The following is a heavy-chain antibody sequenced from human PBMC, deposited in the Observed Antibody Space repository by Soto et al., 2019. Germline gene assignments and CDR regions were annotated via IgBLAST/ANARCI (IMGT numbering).Heavy chain of an antibody. CDR2: INHSGST. Sequence: SETLSLTCAVYGGSFSGYYWSWIRQPPGKGLEWIGEINHSGSTNYNPSLKSRVTISVDTSKNQFSLKLSSVTAADTAVYYCARGGIWFGGNYYYYGMDVWGQGTTVTVSS. CDR1: GGSFSGYY. J-gene: IGHJ6*02. CDR3: ARGGIWFGGNYYYYGMDV. V-gene: IGHV4-34*01. D-gene: IGHD3-10*01.